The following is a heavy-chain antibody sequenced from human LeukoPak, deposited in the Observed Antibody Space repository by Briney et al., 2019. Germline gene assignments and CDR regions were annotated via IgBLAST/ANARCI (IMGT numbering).Heavy chain of an antibody. CDR3: ARAGAGDFDY. Sequence: SETLSLTCTVSGGSISSYYWSWIRQPPGKGLEWIGYIFYSGSTNYNPSLKSRVTISVDTSKNQFSLKLSSVTAADTAVYYCARAGAGDFDYWGQGTLVTVSS. CDR2: IFYSGST. CDR1: GGSISSYY. J-gene: IGHJ4*02. D-gene: IGHD3-10*01. V-gene: IGHV4-59*01.